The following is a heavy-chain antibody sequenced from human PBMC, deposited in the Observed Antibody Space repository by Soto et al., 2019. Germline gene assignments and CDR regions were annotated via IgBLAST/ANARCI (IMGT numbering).Heavy chain of an antibody. CDR1: GYSFTSYW. V-gene: IGHV5-51*01. J-gene: IGHJ6*02. CDR3: ASLWEEGQQLASLFSYYYYYGMDV. CDR2: INLGSSYT. D-gene: IGHD6-13*01. Sequence: PGESLKISCKGSGYSFTSYWIGWVRHMPGKGMECKGIINLGSSYTRYSPSFQGQVTISADKSISPAYLQWSCLKASDTAMYYCASLWEEGQQLASLFSYYYYYGMDVWGQGTTVTVSS.